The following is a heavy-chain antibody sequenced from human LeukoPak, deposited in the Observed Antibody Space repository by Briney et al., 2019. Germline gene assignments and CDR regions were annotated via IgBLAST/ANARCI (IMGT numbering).Heavy chain of an antibody. Sequence: GGAPKPSFAAPGFSFSNTRKNRVPPAPGKGAGLVGRIKRIIDGGTTDYAAPVKGRFTVSRDDSINTLYLQMSSLKTEDTAVYYCAAQGGSGDLRYWGQGTLVTVSS. V-gene: IGHV3-15*01. CDR1: GFSFSNTR. CDR2: IKRIIDGGTT. D-gene: IGHD4-17*01. J-gene: IGHJ4*02. CDR3: AAQGGSGDLRY.